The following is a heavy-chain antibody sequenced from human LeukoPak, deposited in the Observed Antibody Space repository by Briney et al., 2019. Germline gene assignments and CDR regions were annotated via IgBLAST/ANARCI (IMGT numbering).Heavy chain of an antibody. CDR3: AAGGGWDPSFGVVTHIDA. J-gene: IGHJ6*03. CDR2: IDNDGHGI. V-gene: IGHV3-74*01. Sequence: GGSLRLSCVTSGFTFSGYWMHWVRQGPEKGLELVSRIDNDGHGIIYADSVKGRFTTSRDNGKNTLYLQMNSLRVEDTAVYYCAAGGGWDPSFGVVTHIDAWGKGTTVVVS. CDR1: GFTFSGYW. D-gene: IGHD3-3*01.